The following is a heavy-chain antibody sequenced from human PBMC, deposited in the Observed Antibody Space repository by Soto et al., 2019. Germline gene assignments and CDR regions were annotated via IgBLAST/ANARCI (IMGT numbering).Heavy chain of an antibody. Sequence: SETLSLTCTVSGGSISSGGYYWSWIRQHPGKGLEWIGYIYYSGSTYYNPSLKSRVTISVDTSKNQFSLKLSSVTAADTAVYYCARDPTPYSSSYGNWGQGTTVTVSS. CDR3: ARDPTPYSSSYGN. J-gene: IGHJ6*02. V-gene: IGHV4-31*03. CDR1: GGSISSGGYY. D-gene: IGHD6-6*01. CDR2: IYYSGST.